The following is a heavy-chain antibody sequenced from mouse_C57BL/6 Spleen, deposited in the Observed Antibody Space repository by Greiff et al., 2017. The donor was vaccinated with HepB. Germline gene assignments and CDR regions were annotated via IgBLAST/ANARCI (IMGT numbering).Heavy chain of an antibody. CDR1: GFSLSTSGMG. V-gene: IGHV8-12*01. J-gene: IGHJ4*01. D-gene: IGHD2-3*01. CDR2: SYWDDDK. CDR3: ARLKGLLYAMDY. Sequence: QVTLKESGPGILQSSQTLSLTCSFSGFSLSTSGMGVSWIRQPSGKGLEWLAHSYWDDDKRYNPSLKRRLTISNDTSRNLVFLKITSVDTADTATYYCARLKGLLYAMDYWGQGTSVTVSS.